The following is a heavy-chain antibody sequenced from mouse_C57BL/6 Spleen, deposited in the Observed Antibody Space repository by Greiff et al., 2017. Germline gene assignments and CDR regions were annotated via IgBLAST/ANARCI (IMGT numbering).Heavy chain of an antibody. CDR3: AIDGYAAWFAY. CDR2: ISSGSSTI. D-gene: IGHD2-2*01. CDR1: GFTFSDYG. V-gene: IGHV5-17*01. J-gene: IGHJ3*01. Sequence: EVMLVESGGGLVKPGGSLKLSCAASGFTFSDYGMHWVRQAPEKGLEWVAYISSGSSTIYYADTVKGRFTISRDNAKNTLFLQMISLRYEDTAMYYCAIDGYAAWFAYWGQGTLVTVSA.